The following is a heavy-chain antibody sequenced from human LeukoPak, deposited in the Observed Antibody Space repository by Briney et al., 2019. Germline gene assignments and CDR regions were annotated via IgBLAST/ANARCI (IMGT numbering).Heavy chain of an antibody. CDR1: GFTFDDYA. CDR2: ISWNSGSI. Sequence: GWSLRLSCSSSGFTFDDYAMHWVRQAPGKGLEWVLGISWNSGSIGYADSVKGRFTISRDNAKNSMYLQMNNLRDEDMALYYCAKSIGFRIYGSGSLLDVWDQGMTVTVSS. J-gene: IGHJ6*02. D-gene: IGHD3-10*01. V-gene: IGHV3-9*03. CDR3: AKSIGFRIYGSGSLLDV.